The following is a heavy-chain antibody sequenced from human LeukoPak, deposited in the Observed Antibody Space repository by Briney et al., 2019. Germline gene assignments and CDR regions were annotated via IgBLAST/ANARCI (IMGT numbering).Heavy chain of an antibody. CDR2: ISSSGSTI. J-gene: IGHJ6*03. D-gene: IGHD6-13*01. CDR3: ARDMADRSSSWAYYYYYMDV. Sequence: GGSLRLSCAASGFTFSSYGMNWVRQAPGKGLEWVSYISSSGSTIYYADSVKGRFTISRDNAKNSLYLQMNSLRAEDTAVYYCARDMADRSSSWAYYYYYMDVWGKGTTVTISS. V-gene: IGHV3-48*04. CDR1: GFTFSSYG.